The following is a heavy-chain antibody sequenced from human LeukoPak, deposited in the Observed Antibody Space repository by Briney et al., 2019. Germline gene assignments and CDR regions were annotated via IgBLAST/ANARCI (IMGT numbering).Heavy chain of an antibody. D-gene: IGHD1-26*01. CDR3: ARLLVGGPFDY. Sequence: ASVKVSCKASGGTFSSYAISWVRQAPGQGLEWMGGIIPIFGTANYAQKFQGRVTITTDESTSTAYMELRSLRSDDTAVYYCARLLVGGPFDYWGQGTLVTVSS. V-gene: IGHV1-69*05. CDR2: IIPIFGTA. CDR1: GGTFSSYA. J-gene: IGHJ4*02.